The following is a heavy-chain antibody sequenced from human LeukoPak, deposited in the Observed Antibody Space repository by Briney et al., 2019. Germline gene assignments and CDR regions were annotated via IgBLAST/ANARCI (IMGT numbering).Heavy chain of an antibody. CDR1: RFTFSSYW. CDR2: IKQDGSEK. CDR3: ARDLDSSGWYSYYFDY. V-gene: IGHV3-7*01. Sequence: GGSLRLSCAASRFTFSSYWMTWVRQAPGKGLEWVANIKQDGSEKYYVDSVKGRFTISRDNAKNSLSLQMNSLRAEDTAVYYCARDLDSSGWYSYYFDYWGQGTLVTVSS. D-gene: IGHD6-19*01. J-gene: IGHJ4*02.